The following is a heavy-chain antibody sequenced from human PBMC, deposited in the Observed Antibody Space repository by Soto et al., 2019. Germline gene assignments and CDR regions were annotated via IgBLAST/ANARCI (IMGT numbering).Heavy chain of an antibody. CDR1: GGTFSSYA. Sequence: SVKVSCKASGGTFSSYAISWVRQAPGQGLEWMGGIIPIFGTANYAQKFQGRVTITADESTSTAYMELSSLRSEDTAVYYCARDEEGGLPAAFLYYYYGMDVWGQGTTVTVSS. CDR3: ARDEEGGLPAAFLYYYYGMDV. D-gene: IGHD2-2*01. J-gene: IGHJ6*02. V-gene: IGHV1-69*13. CDR2: IIPIFGTA.